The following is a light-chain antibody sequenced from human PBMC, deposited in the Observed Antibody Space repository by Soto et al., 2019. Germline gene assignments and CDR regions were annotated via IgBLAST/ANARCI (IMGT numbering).Light chain of an antibody. CDR2: AAS. CDR3: QQLNSYPWT. J-gene: IGKJ1*01. CDR1: QAISSY. V-gene: IGKV1-9*01. Sequence: DLQLTQSPSFLSASVGDRVTITCRASQAISSYLAWFQQRPGKAPKALIYAASTLQSGVPSRFSGSGSGTEFTITISSLQPEDFATYFCQQLNSYPWTFGKGTKLEIK.